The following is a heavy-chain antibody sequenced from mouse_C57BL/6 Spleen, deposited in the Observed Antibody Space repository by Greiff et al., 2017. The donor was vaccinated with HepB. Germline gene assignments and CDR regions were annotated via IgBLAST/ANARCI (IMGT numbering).Heavy chain of an antibody. J-gene: IGHJ2*01. D-gene: IGHD4-1*01. CDR2: ISSGSSTI. CDR3: AREEANWVYYFDY. CDR1: GFTFSDYG. V-gene: IGHV5-17*01. Sequence: EVMLVESGGGLVKPGGSLKLSCAASGFTFSDYGMHWVRQAPEKGLEWVAYISSGSSTIYYADTVKGRFTISRDNAKNTLFLQMTSLRSEDTAMYYCAREEANWVYYFDYWGQGTTLTVSS.